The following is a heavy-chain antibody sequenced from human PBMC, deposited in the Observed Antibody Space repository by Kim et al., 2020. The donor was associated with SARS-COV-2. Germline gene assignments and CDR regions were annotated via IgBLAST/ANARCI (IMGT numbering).Heavy chain of an antibody. D-gene: IGHD3-22*01. J-gene: IGHJ2*01. CDR3: ARDGPSRYYDSSGYYLYWYFDL. Sequence: GGSLRLSCAASGFTFSSYGMHWVRQAPGKGLEWVAVISYDGSNKYYADSVKGRFTISRDNSKNTLYLQMNSLRAEDTAVYYCARDGPSRYYDSSGYYLYWYFDLCGRGTLVTVSS. V-gene: IGHV3-33*05. CDR1: GFTFSSYG. CDR2: ISYDGSNK.